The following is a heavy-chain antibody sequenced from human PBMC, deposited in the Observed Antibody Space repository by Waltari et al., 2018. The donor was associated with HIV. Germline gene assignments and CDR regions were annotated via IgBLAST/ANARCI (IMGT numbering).Heavy chain of an antibody. CDR1: GFSVSSHY. CDR3: ASIAYCGGDCYPRGMDV. V-gene: IGHV3-66*01. Sequence: EVPLVESGGGLVHPGGSLRLSCAASGFSVSSHYISRVRQAPGKGLEWVSVIYSGGSTYYADSVKGRFTISRDNSKNTLYLQMNSLRAEDTAVYYCASIAYCGGDCYPRGMDVWGQGTTVTVSS. CDR2: IYSGGST. D-gene: IGHD2-21*02. J-gene: IGHJ6*02.